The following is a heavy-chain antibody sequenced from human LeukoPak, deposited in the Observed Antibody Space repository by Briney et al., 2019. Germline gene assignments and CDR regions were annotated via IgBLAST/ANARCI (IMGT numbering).Heavy chain of an antibody. D-gene: IGHD1-1*01. J-gene: IGHJ6*03. V-gene: IGHV1-2*02. Sequence: ASVKVSCTASGYTFTGHYMHWVRQAPGQGLEWMGWINPDSGGTKYAQKFQGRVTMTRDTSISTAYMELSRLTSDDTAVYYCARDKQLDWAHYYYYYMDVWGKGTPVTVSS. CDR2: INPDSGGT. CDR3: ARDKQLDWAHYYYYYMDV. CDR1: GYTFTGHY.